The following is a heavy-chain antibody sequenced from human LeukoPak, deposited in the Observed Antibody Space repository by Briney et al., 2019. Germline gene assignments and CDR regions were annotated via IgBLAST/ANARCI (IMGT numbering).Heavy chain of an antibody. D-gene: IGHD3-22*01. CDR2: INPNSGGT. V-gene: IGHV1-2*02. CDR3: ARNYDSSGYYYTYYMDV. J-gene: IGHJ6*03. Sequence: ASVKVSCKASGYTFTGYYMHWVRQAPGQGLEWMGWINPNSGGTNYAQKFQGRVTMTRDTSISTAYMELSRLRSDDTAVYYCARNYDSSGYYYTYYMDVWGKGTTVTISS. CDR1: GYTFTGYY.